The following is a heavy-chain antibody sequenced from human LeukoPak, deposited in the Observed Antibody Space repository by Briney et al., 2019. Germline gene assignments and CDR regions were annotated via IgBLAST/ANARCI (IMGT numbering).Heavy chain of an antibody. D-gene: IGHD1-26*01. CDR2: IKQDGNEK. V-gene: IGHV3-7*02. Sequence: GGSLRLSCAASGFTFSSCWMTWVRQAPGKGLEWVANIKQDGNEKYYVNSVKGRFSISRDNAKNSVYLQMNSLRAEDTAVYYCARLMGERSLFDYWGQGVLVTVSS. CDR3: ARLMGERSLFDY. CDR1: GFTFSSCW. J-gene: IGHJ4*02.